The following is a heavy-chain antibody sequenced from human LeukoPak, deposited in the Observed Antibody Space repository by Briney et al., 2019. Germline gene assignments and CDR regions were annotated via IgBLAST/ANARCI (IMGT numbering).Heavy chain of an antibody. CDR1: GYRFTNYW. V-gene: IGHV5-51*01. J-gene: IGHJ6*03. CDR2: IYPGDSET. CDR3: ARWGSSSWYENYYYYYYMDV. Sequence: GESLKISCKGSGYRFTNYWIGWVRQMPGKGLEWMGIIYPGDSETRYSPSFQGQVTISADKSISTAYLQWSSLKASDTAMYYCARWGSSSWYENYYYYYYMDVWDKGTTVTVSS. D-gene: IGHD6-13*01.